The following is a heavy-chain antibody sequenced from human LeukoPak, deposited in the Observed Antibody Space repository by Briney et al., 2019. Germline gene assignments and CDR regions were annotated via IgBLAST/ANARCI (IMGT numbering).Heavy chain of an antibody. J-gene: IGHJ5*02. CDR3: ARQARGITGTLGFDP. V-gene: IGHV4-4*09. Sequence: SETLSLTCTVSGGPISSYYWSWIRQPPGKGREWIGYIYTSGSTNYNPSLKSRVTISVDTSKNQFSLKLSSVTAADTAVYYCARQARGITGTLGFDPWGQGTLVTVSS. CDR1: GGPISSYY. CDR2: IYTSGST. D-gene: IGHD1-20*01.